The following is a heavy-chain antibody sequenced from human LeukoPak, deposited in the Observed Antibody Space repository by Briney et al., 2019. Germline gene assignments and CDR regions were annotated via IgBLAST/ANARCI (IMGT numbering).Heavy chain of an antibody. CDR1: GGSISSYY. Sequence: SETLSLTCTVSGGSISSYYWSWIRQPPGKGLEWIGNIYDSGSANYNPSLKSRVTISVDTSKNQCSLKLSSVTAADTAVYYCARLTVTHAFDIWGQGTMVTVSS. CDR3: ARLTVTHAFDI. V-gene: IGHV4-59*01. D-gene: IGHD4-17*01. CDR2: IYDSGSA. J-gene: IGHJ3*02.